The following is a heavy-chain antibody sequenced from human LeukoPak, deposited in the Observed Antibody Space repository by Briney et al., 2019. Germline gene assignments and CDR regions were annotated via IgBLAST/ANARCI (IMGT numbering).Heavy chain of an antibody. Sequence: SETLSLTCTVSGGSISSSSYYWGWIRQPPGKGLEWIGSIYYSGSTYYNPSLKSRVTISVDTSKNQFSLKLSSVTAADTAVYYCARAGEMATTFVWFDPWGQGTLVTVSS. CDR3: ARAGEMATTFVWFDP. J-gene: IGHJ5*02. D-gene: IGHD5-24*01. CDR2: IYYSGST. V-gene: IGHV4-39*01. CDR1: GGSISSSSYY.